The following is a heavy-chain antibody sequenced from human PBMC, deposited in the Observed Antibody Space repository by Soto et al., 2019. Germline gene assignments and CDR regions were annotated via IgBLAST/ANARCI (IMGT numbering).Heavy chain of an antibody. D-gene: IGHD3-22*01. CDR3: ARGSSGYYRKVYYFDY. CDR2: IYSGGIT. Sequence: GGSLRLSCAASGFTVSSNYMSWVRQAPGKGLEWVSVIYSGGITYYADSVKGRFTISRDNSKNTLYLQMNSLRAEDTAVYYCARGSSGYYRKVYYFDYWGQGTLVTVSS. V-gene: IGHV3-53*01. CDR1: GFTVSSNY. J-gene: IGHJ4*02.